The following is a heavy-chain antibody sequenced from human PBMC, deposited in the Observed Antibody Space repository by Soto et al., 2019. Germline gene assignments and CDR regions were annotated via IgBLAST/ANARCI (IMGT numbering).Heavy chain of an antibody. V-gene: IGHV1-18*01. J-gene: IGHJ4*02. Sequence: QVQLVQSGAEVKKPGASVKVSCKASGYTFTRYGISWVRQAPGQGLEWMGGISAYHGNTNYAQKLQGRVTMTTSTSTSPASIELRSLRSDETAVYYCARDSGYESEYWGQGTLVTVSS. CDR2: ISAYHGNT. CDR1: GYTFTRYG. CDR3: ARDSGYESEY. D-gene: IGHD5-12*01.